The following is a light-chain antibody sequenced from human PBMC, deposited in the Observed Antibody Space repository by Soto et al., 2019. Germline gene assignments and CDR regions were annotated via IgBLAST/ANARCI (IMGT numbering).Light chain of an antibody. V-gene: IGLV2-14*01. CDR3: SSYTSSSTLNWV. CDR1: SSDVGGYNY. J-gene: IGLJ3*02. CDR2: DVS. Sequence: QSALTQPASVSGSPGQSITISCTGTSSDVGGYNYVCWYQQHPGKAPKLMIYDVSNRPSGVSNRFSGSKSGNTASLTISGLQAEDEADYYCSSYTSSSTLNWVFGGGTKLTVL.